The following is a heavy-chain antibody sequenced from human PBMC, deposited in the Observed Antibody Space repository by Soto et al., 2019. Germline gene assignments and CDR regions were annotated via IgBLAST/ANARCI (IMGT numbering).Heavy chain of an antibody. CDR3: ARTTVIQPTEYGMDV. J-gene: IGHJ6*02. Sequence: PSETLSLTCTVSGGSISRGDYYWSWIRQPPGKGLEWIGYIYYSGSTYYNPSLKSRVTISVDTSKNQFSLKLSSVTAADTAVYYCARTTVIQPTEYGMDVWGQGTTVTVSS. D-gene: IGHD4-4*01. V-gene: IGHV4-30-4*01. CDR2: IYYSGST. CDR1: GGSISRGDYY.